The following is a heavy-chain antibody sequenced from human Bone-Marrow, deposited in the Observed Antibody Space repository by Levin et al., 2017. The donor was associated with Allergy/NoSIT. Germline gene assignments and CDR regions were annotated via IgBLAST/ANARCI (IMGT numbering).Heavy chain of an antibody. CDR1: GYIFTDYY. J-gene: IGHJ3*01. Sequence: ASVKVSCKASGYIFTDYYIHWVRQAPGQGLEWTGWVNPKTGGTHYIQKFEGRVTMTRDASLSTAYMELSRLTSDDTAVYFCAILTHYYDSSGPHSFDVWGQGTMVTVTS. CDR3: AILTHYYDSSGPHSFDV. D-gene: IGHD3-22*01. V-gene: IGHV1-2*02. CDR2: VNPKTGGT.